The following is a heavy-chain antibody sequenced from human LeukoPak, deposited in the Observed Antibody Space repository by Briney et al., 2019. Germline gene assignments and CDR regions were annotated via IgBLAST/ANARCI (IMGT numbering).Heavy chain of an antibody. CDR1: GFTFSSYA. D-gene: IGHD2-21*01. CDR3: ARSKGGAYTGDLDL. Sequence: GGSLRLSCSASGFTFSSYAMHWVRQAPGKGLEYVSAISSNGVNTYYADSVKGRFTISRDNSKNTLYLQMNSLRAEDTALYYCARSKGGAYTGDLDLWGRGTLVTVSS. J-gene: IGHJ2*01. V-gene: IGHV3-64*04. CDR2: ISSNGVNT.